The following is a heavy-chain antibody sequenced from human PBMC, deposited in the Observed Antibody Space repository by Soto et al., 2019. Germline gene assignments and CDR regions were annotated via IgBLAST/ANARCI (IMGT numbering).Heavy chain of an antibody. V-gene: IGHV1-69*06. J-gene: IGHJ4*02. D-gene: IGHD1-7*01. Sequence: QVQLVQSGAEVKKPGSSVKVSCKASGGTFSNYVVNWVRQAPGQGLEWMGRIIPISGAANYAQKFQGRVTITADKSTSTSYIELSSLRSADTAVYYCARDMTRTVVPYFDFWGQGTLVNVSS. CDR3: ARDMTRTVVPYFDF. CDR2: IIPISGAA. CDR1: GGTFSNYV.